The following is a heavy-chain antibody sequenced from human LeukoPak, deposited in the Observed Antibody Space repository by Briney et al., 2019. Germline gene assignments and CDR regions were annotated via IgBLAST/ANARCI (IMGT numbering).Heavy chain of an antibody. CDR1: GGTFSSYA. V-gene: IGHV1-69*13. CDR3: ARDIVSDSGSYPYYYYYYMDV. Sequence: SVKVSCKASGGTFSSYAISWVRQAPGQGLEWMGGIIPIFGTANYAQKFQGRVTITADESTSTACMELSSLRSEDTAVYYCARDIVSDSGSYPYYYYYYMDVWGKGTTVTVSS. D-gene: IGHD1-26*01. CDR2: IIPIFGTA. J-gene: IGHJ6*03.